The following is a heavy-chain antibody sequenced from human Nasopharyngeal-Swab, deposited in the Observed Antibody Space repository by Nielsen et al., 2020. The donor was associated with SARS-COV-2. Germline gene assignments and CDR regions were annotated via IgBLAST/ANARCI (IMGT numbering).Heavy chain of an antibody. CDR2: ISWNSCSI. J-gene: IGHJ6*02. CDR3: AKEMGDGYPNRYYYYYGMDV. Sequence: SLKISCAASGFTFDDYAMHWVRQAPGKGLEWVSGISWNSCSIGYADSAKGRFTISRDNAKNSLYLQMNSLRAEDTALYYCAKEMGDGYPNRYYYYYGMDVWGQGTTVTVSS. V-gene: IGHV3-9*01. D-gene: IGHD5-24*01. CDR1: GFTFDDYA.